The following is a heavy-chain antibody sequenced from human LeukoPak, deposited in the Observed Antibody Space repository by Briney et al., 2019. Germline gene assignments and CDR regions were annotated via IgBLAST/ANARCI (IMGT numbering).Heavy chain of an antibody. CDR2: ISSSSNTI. CDR1: GFTFSTYS. Sequence: PGGSLRLSCAASGFTFSTYSMNWVRQAPGKGLEWVSYISSSSNTIYYADSVKGRFTISRDNAKNSLYLQMNSLRAEDTAVYYCARDEVTTPRDWGQGTLVTVSS. CDR3: ARDEVTTPRD. V-gene: IGHV3-48*01. J-gene: IGHJ4*02. D-gene: IGHD4-17*01.